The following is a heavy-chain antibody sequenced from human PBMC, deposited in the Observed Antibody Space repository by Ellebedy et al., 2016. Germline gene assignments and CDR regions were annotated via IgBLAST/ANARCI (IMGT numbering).Heavy chain of an antibody. CDR1: GFTFSSYG. CDR3: ARDGRDTYYYGSGRHWYYFVY. CDR2: ISYDGSNK. Sequence: GESLKISCAASGFTFSSYGMHWVRQAPGKGLEWVAVISYDGSNKYYADSVKGRFTISRDNSKNTLYLQMNSLRAEDTAVYYCARDGRDTYYYGSGRHWYYFVYWGQGTLVTVSS. J-gene: IGHJ4*02. V-gene: IGHV3-30*03. D-gene: IGHD3-10*01.